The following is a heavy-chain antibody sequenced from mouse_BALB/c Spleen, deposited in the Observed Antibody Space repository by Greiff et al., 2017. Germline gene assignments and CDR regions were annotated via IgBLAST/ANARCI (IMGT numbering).Heavy chain of an antibody. CDR2: ISYDGSN. V-gene: IGHV3-6*02. CDR1: GYSITSGYY. J-gene: IGHJ1*01. D-gene: IGHD2-1*01. Sequence: EVKLEESGPGLVKPSQSLSLTCSVTGYSITSGYYWNWIRQFPGNKLEWMGYISYDGSNNYNPSLKNRISITRDTSKNQFFLKLNSVTTEDTATYYCARGVYYGNYFLVWGAGTTVTVSS. CDR3: ARGVYYGNYFLV.